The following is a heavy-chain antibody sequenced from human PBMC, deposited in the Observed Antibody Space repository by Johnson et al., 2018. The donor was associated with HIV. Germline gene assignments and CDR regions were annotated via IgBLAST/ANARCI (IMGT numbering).Heavy chain of an antibody. V-gene: IGHV3-30*04. CDR1: GFTFSSYA. Sequence: QVQLVESGGGVVRPGGSLRLSCAASGFTFSSYAMHWVRQAPGKGLEWVAVISYDGSNKYYADSVKGRFTISRDNSKNTLYLQMNSLRAEDTAVYYCARGYGGNYDAFDIWGQGTMVTVSS. CDR2: ISYDGSNK. J-gene: IGHJ3*02. D-gene: IGHD4-23*01. CDR3: ARGYGGNYDAFDI.